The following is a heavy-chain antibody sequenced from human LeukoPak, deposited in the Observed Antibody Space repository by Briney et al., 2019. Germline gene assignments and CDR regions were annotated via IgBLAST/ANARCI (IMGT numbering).Heavy chain of an antibody. V-gene: IGHV3-74*01. CDR1: AFTFSNYW. CDR2: INSDGSST. Sequence: GGSLRLSCAASAFTFSNYWMHWVRQAPGKGLVWVSRINSDGSSTTSADSVKGRFTISRDNAKNPLYLQINSLRAEDTAVYYCAKGGATVIDYWGQGTLVTVSS. D-gene: IGHD4-17*01. CDR3: AKGGATVIDY. J-gene: IGHJ4*02.